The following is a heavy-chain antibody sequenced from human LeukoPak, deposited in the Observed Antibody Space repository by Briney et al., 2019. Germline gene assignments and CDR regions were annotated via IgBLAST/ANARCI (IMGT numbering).Heavy chain of an antibody. D-gene: IGHD1-1*01. CDR1: GYSISSGYY. Sequence: PSETLSLTCTVSGYSISSGYYWGWIRQPPGKGLEWIGSIYHSGSTYYNPSLKSRVTMSLDMSKNQLSLKLTSVTAADTAVYYCVRASIGTSGYYMDVWGKGTTVTVSS. CDR3: VRASIGTSGYYMDV. CDR2: IYHSGST. J-gene: IGHJ6*03. V-gene: IGHV4-38-2*02.